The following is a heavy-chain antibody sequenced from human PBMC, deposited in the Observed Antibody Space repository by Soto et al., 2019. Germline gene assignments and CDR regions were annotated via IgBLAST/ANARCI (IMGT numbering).Heavy chain of an antibody. CDR3: ARIVVVPAGRGMDV. Sequence: SSVKVSCMASGGTFSNYIIRGVRQAPGQGLEWMGRIIPILGIANYAQQFQGRVTITADKSTSTAYMELSSLRSEDTAVYYCARIVVVPAGRGMDVWGQGTTVTVS. CDR1: GGTFSNYI. J-gene: IGHJ6*02. V-gene: IGHV1-69*02. D-gene: IGHD2-2*01. CDR2: IIPILGIA.